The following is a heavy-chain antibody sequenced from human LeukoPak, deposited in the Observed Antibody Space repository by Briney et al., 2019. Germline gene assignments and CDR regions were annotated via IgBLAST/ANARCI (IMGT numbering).Heavy chain of an antibody. Sequence: PSETLSLTCAVYGGSFSGYYWSWIRQPPGKGLEWIGEINHSGSTNYNPSLKSRATISVDTSKNQFSLKLSSVTAADTAVYYCARGRVWTGYYNPLKWGQGTLVTVSS. D-gene: IGHD3/OR15-3a*01. CDR2: INHSGST. CDR3: ARGRVWTGYYNPLK. V-gene: IGHV4-34*01. J-gene: IGHJ4*02. CDR1: GGSFSGYY.